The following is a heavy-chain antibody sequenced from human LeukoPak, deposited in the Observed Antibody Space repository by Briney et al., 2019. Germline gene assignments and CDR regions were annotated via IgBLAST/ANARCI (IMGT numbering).Heavy chain of an antibody. D-gene: IGHD3-3*01. V-gene: IGHV1-69*13. Sequence: SVKVSCKASGGTFSSYAISWVRQAPGQGLEWMGGIIPIFGTANYAQKFQGRVTITADESTSTAYMELSSLRSEDTAVYYCASASYYDFWSGYFDYWGQGTLVTVSP. CDR1: GGTFSSYA. J-gene: IGHJ4*02. CDR2: IIPIFGTA. CDR3: ASASYYDFWSGYFDY.